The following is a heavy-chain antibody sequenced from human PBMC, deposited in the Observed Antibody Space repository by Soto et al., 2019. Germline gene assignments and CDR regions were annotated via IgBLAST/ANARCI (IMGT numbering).Heavy chain of an antibody. J-gene: IGHJ6*02. CDR3: TRGGWNYDCMDA. D-gene: IGHD3-3*01. CDR1: GFAFSGHS. Sequence: VSLRLSCEASGFAFSGHSMNWVRQAPGKGLEWISSITNSGSRTYYADSAKGRFTISRDNAMNLLYLQMNSLRDNDTAVYFCTRGGWNYDCMDAWGQGTSVTVSS. V-gene: IGHV3-48*02. CDR2: ITNSGSRT.